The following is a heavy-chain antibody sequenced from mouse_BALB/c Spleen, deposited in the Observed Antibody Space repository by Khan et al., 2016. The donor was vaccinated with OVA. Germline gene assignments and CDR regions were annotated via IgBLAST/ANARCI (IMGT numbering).Heavy chain of an antibody. V-gene: IGHV1-54*03. CDR1: GYAFTNYL. CDR3: ARRDYAMDY. J-gene: IGHJ4*01. CDR2: TNPGSGGT. Sequence: QIQLVQSGAELVRPGTSVKVSCKASGYAFTNYLIEWVKQRPGQGLEWIGVTNPGSGGTNYNEKFKGKATLTADKSSSTAYMQLSSLTSDDSAVYFCARRDYAMDYWGQGTSVTVSS.